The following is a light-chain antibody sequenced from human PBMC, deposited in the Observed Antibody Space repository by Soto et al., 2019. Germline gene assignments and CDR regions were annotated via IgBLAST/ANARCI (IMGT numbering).Light chain of an antibody. CDR3: QQYNSYSRT. CDR2: NAS. V-gene: IGKV1-5*01. J-gene: IGKJ1*01. Sequence: DVHMTQSPSTLSASVGYRFTITCRASQSISSWLAWYQQKPGKAPKLLIYNASSLESGVPSRFSGSGSGTEFTLTISSLRPDDFATYYCQQYNSYSRTFGQGAKVDIK. CDR1: QSISSW.